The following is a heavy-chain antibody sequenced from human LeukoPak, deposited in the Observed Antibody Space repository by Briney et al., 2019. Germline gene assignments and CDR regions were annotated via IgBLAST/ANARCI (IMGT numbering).Heavy chain of an antibody. J-gene: IGHJ5*02. V-gene: IGHV1-2*02. CDR2: INPKTGAT. CDR1: GYTFTDYF. CDR3: ARAYEYGWFDP. Sequence: ASVKASCKASGYTFTDYFLHWLRQAPGQGLEWMGWINPKTGATNYAQRFQGRVTMTRDSSITTGNMELNRLTSDDTALYYCARAYEYGWFDPWGQGTLVTVSS. D-gene: IGHD3-16*01.